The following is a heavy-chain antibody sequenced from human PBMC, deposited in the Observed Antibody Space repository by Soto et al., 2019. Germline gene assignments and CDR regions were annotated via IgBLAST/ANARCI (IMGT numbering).Heavy chain of an antibody. V-gene: IGHV1-69*13. Sequence: SVKVSCKASGDVFRSYGINWVRQAPGQGLEWMGGIIPISGTTNYAQKFQGRVAITADESTNTVYMELSRLRSEDTAVYFCARVRCFNGLCHTADYGMDVWGQGTTVTVSS. CDR2: IIPISGTT. CDR3: ARVRCFNGLCHTADYGMDV. D-gene: IGHD2-8*01. CDR1: GDVFRSYG. J-gene: IGHJ6*02.